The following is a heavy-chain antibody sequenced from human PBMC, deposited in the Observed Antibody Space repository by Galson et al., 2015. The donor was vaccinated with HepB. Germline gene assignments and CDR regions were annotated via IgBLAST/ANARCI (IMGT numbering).Heavy chain of an antibody. Sequence: QSGAEVKKPGESLKISCKASGYTFTSYGISWVRRAPGQGLEWMGWISAYNGNTNYAQKLQGRVTMTTDTSTSTAYMELRSLRSDDTAVYYCARFAPGKGLYYYGYKGAFDIWGQGTMVTVSS. CDR1: GYTFTSYG. D-gene: IGHD3-10*01. CDR3: ARFAPGKGLYYYGYKGAFDI. J-gene: IGHJ3*02. V-gene: IGHV1-18*01. CDR2: ISAYNGNT.